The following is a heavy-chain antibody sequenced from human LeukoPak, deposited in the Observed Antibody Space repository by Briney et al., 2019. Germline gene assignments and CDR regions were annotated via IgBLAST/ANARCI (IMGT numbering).Heavy chain of an antibody. D-gene: IGHD3-22*01. CDR3: AKAEYYYDSSGYSYNWFDP. Sequence: PGGPLRLSCAASGFTFSSYGMHWVRQAPGKGLEWVAVISYDGSNKYYADSVKGRFTISRDNSKNTLYLQMNSLRAEDTAVYYCAKAEYYYDSSGYSYNWFDPWGQGTLVTVSS. V-gene: IGHV3-30*18. CDR1: GFTFSSYG. J-gene: IGHJ5*02. CDR2: ISYDGSNK.